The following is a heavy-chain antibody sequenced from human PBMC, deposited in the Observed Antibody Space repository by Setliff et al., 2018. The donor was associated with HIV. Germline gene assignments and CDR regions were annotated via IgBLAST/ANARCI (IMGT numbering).Heavy chain of an antibody. J-gene: IGHJ4*02. CDR1: GYSISSGYY. CDR3: AREYCSSTSCYPYDY. V-gene: IGHV4-38-2*02. CDR2: IYHSGST. D-gene: IGHD2-2*01. Sequence: LSLTCAVSGYSISSGYYWGWIRQPPGKGLEWIGSIYHSGSTYYNPSLKSRVTISVDTSKNQFSLKLSSVTAADTAVYYCAREYCSSTSCYPYDYWGQGTLVTVSS.